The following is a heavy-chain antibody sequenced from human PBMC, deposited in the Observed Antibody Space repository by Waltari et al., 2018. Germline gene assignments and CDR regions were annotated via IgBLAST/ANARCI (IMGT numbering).Heavy chain of an antibody. CDR2: SNTKTGNP. D-gene: IGHD3-16*01. V-gene: IGHV7-4-1*02. CDR3: ARGIQLWGRGSWYFDN. CDR1: GYIFTNYA. J-gene: IGHJ4*02. Sequence: QVQLVQSGSELRKPGASVKVSCTASGYIFTNYAMSWVRQAPGQGLESMGWSNTKTGNPTYAQGFRGRFVFSLDTSVSTASLQISSLKAEDTAVYYCARGIQLWGRGSWYFDNWGQGTLVTVSS.